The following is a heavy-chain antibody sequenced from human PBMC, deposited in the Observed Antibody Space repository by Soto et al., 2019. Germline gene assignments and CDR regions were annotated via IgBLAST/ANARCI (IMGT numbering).Heavy chain of an antibody. CDR2: LSHDGNSE. D-gene: IGHD3-10*01. Sequence: QVQLVESGGGVVQPGRSLRLSCAASGVTFSSYALHWVRQAPGKGLEWVAVLSHDGNSEYYADSVKGRFTISRGNPSDTLYLQMNSRRDEDTAVYYCARDGGLDYGDCWGQGTLVTVSS. V-gene: IGHV3-30-3*01. J-gene: IGHJ4*02. CDR1: GVTFSSYA. CDR3: ARDGGLDYGDC.